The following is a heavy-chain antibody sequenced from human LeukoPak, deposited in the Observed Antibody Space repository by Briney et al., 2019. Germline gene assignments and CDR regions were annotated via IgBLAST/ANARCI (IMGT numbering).Heavy chain of an antibody. CDR1: GGSISSSSYY. CDR3: ARGRGVTAH. J-gene: IGHJ4*02. V-gene: IGHV4-39*01. D-gene: IGHD3-10*01. CDR2: IYYSGST. Sequence: SETLSLTCTVSGGSISSSSYYWGWIRQPPGKGLEWIGSIYYSGSTYYNPSLKSRVTISVDTSKNQFSLKLSSVTAADTAVYYCARGRGVTAHWGQGTLVTVSS.